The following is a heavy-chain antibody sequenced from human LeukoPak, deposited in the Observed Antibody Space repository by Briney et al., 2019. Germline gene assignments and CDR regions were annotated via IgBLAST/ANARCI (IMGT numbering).Heavy chain of an antibody. J-gene: IGHJ6*02. D-gene: IGHD6-6*01. V-gene: IGHV4-34*01. Sequence: SETLSLTCAVYGGSFSGYYWSWIRQPPGKGLEWIGEINHSGSTNYNPSLKSRVTISVDTSKNQFSLKLSSVTAADTAVYYCASRVAARYYDYYGMDVWGQGTTVTVSS. CDR1: GGSFSGYY. CDR3: ASRVAARYYDYYGMDV. CDR2: INHSGST.